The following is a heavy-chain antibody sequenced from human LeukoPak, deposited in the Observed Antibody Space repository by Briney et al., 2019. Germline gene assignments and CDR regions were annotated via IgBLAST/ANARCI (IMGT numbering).Heavy chain of an antibody. V-gene: IGHV4-59*01. CDR2: IYYSGST. CDR1: GGSISSYY. CDR3: AREAREGHVFDI. J-gene: IGHJ3*02. D-gene: IGHD5-24*01. Sequence: SETLSLTCTGSGGSISSYYWSWLRQPPGKGLEWMGYIYYSGSTNYNPSLKSRVTISVDTSKNQFTLKLSSVTAADTAVYYCAREAREGHVFDIWGQGTMVTVSS.